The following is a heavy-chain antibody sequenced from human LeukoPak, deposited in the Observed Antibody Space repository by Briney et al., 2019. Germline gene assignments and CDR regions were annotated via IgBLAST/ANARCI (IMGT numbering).Heavy chain of an antibody. J-gene: IGHJ4*02. V-gene: IGHV4-59*08. D-gene: IGHD1-26*01. CDR1: GGSISSYY. CDR3: ARHGGSYFYY. Sequence: SETLSLTCTVSGGSISSYYWSWIRQAPGKGLEWIGYIYYSGTTKYNPSLMGRVSISVDTSKNQFSLRLSSVAAADTAVYYCARHGGSYFYYWGQGTLVTVTS. CDR2: IYYSGTT.